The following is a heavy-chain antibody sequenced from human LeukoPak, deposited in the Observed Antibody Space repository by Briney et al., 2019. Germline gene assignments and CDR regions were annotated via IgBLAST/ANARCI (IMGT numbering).Heavy chain of an antibody. V-gene: IGHV3-74*01. Sequence: GGSLRLSCAASGFSFNSYWMHWVRHAPGKGLVWVSHINTDGTRTYYADSVKGRFTISRDNSKSTLYLQMNSLGAEDTAVYYCAKPRDFYYYMDVWGKGTTVIVSS. CDR3: AKPRDFYYYMDV. D-gene: IGHD1-14*01. J-gene: IGHJ6*03. CDR2: INTDGTRT. CDR1: GFSFNSYW.